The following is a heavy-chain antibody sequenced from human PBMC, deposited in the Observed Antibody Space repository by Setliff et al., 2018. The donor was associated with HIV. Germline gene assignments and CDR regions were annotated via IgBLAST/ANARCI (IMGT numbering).Heavy chain of an antibody. CDR2: VYPGDSHV. D-gene: IGHD2-15*01. CDR3: ARIPRWYYYYMDV. Sequence: PGASLKISCKASGYRFTSYWIAWVRQMPGKVLEWMGIVYPGDSHVRYSPSFQGPVTISADTSISTAYLQWSSLKASDTAMYYCARIPRWYYYYMDVWGKGTTVTVSS. J-gene: IGHJ6*03. V-gene: IGHV5-51*01. CDR1: GYRFTSYW.